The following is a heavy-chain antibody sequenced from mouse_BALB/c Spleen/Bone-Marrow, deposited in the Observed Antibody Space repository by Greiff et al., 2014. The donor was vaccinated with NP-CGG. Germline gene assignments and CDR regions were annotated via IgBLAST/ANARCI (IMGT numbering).Heavy chain of an antibody. Sequence: LQQPGSELVRPGASVKPSCKASGYTFTSYWMHWVKQRPGQGLEWIGNIYPGSGSTNYDEKFKSKATLTVDTSSSTAYMRLSSLTSEDSAVYYCTRGGVYYDYDGAWFAYWGQGTLVTVSA. D-gene: IGHD2-4*01. J-gene: IGHJ3*01. CDR3: TRGGVYYDYDGAWFAY. CDR2: IYPGSGST. V-gene: IGHV1S22*01. CDR1: GYTFTSYW.